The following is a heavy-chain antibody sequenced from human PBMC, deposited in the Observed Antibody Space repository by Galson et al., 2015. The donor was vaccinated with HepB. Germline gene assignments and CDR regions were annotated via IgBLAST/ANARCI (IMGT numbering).Heavy chain of an antibody. Sequence: SVKVSCKASGYTFTSYDINWVRQATGQGLEWMGWMNPNSGNTGYAQKFQGRVTMTRNTSISTAYMELSSLRSEDTAVYYCATGRNVQDCSSTSCEYNWFDPWGQGTLVTVSS. CDR3: ATGRNVQDCSSTSCEYNWFDP. V-gene: IGHV1-8*01. CDR1: GYTFTSYD. D-gene: IGHD2-2*01. CDR2: MNPNSGNT. J-gene: IGHJ5*02.